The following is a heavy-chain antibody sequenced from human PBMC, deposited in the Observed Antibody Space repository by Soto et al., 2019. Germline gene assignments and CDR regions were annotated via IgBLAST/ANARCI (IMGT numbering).Heavy chain of an antibody. Sequence: ASVKVSCKASGYTFTSYYMHWVRQAPGQGLEWMGIINPSGGSTSYAQKFQGRVTMTRDTSTSTVYMELSSLRSEDTAVYYCARCGTLFGVVIEYYYYYGMDAWGQGTTVTVSS. J-gene: IGHJ6*02. D-gene: IGHD3-3*01. CDR2: INPSGGST. V-gene: IGHV1-46*01. CDR3: ARCGTLFGVVIEYYYYYGMDA. CDR1: GYTFTSYY.